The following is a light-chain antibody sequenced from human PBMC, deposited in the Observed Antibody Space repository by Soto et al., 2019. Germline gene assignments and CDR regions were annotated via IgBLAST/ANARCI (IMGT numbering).Light chain of an antibody. V-gene: IGLV1-47*02. CDR2: SNN. Sequence: QSVLTQPPSASVTPGQRVTISCSGSSSNIGSNYVFWYQQLPGTAPKLLIYSNNQRPSGVPDRFSASKSGTSASLAISGLRSEDEADYCCAAWDDSLSGYVFATGTKVTVL. J-gene: IGLJ1*01. CDR3: AAWDDSLSGYV. CDR1: SSNIGSNY.